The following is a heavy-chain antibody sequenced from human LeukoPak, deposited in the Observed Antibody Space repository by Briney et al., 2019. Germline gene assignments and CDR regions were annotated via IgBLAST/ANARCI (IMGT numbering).Heavy chain of an antibody. CDR3: AGGAADSSGYYYYMDV. V-gene: IGHV3-48*01. CDR1: GFTFSTYS. D-gene: IGHD6-13*01. CDR2: ISDSSTTT. J-gene: IGHJ6*03. Sequence: GGSLRLSCAASGFTFSTYSMKWVRQAPGKGLEWISYISDSSTTTYYADSVKGRFTVSRDNAKNSLYLQMNSLRAEDTAVYYCAGGAADSSGYYYYMDVWGKGTTVTVSS.